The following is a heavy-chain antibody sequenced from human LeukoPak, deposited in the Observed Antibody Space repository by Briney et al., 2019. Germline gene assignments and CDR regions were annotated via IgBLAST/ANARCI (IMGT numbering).Heavy chain of an antibody. CDR2: ISSSGSTI. V-gene: IGHV3-11*01. Sequence: GGSLRLYCAASGFTFSDYYMRWIRQAPGKGLEWVSYISSSGSTIYYADSVKGRFTISRDNAKNSLYLQMNSLRAEDTAVYYCARDLALISAFDIWGQGTMVTVSS. D-gene: IGHD2-8*01. CDR3: ARDLALISAFDI. J-gene: IGHJ3*02. CDR1: GFTFSDYY.